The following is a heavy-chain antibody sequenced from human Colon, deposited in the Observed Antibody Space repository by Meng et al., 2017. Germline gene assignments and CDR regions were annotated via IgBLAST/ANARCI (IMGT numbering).Heavy chain of an antibody. Sequence: LQESGPGLGGPSGTLSLTCAVSGGSISSSNYWSWVRQPPGKGLEWIGQIYLSGSPSYNPSLESRVTISVDKSKNQLSLRLTSVTAADTAIYYCARHGGWHFDYWGQGTLVTVSS. J-gene: IGHJ4*02. CDR1: GGSISSSNY. CDR3: ARHGGWHFDY. D-gene: IGHD6-19*01. CDR2: IYLSGSP. V-gene: IGHV4-4*02.